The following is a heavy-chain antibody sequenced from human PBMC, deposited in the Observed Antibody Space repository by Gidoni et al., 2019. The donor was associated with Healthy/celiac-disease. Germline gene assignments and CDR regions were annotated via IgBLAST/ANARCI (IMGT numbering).Heavy chain of an antibody. D-gene: IGHD2-2*01. V-gene: IGHV1-69*06. CDR3: ARDSVVVPAATGRLYYYYGMDV. J-gene: IGHJ6*02. CDR2: IIPIFGTA. Sequence: QVQLVQSGAEVTKPGSSVKVSCKASGGTFSSYAISWVRQAPGQGLEWMGGIIPIFGTANYAQKFQGRVTITADKSTSTAYMELSSLRSEDTAVYYCARDSVVVPAATGRLYYYYGMDVWGQGTTVTVSS. CDR1: GGTFSSYA.